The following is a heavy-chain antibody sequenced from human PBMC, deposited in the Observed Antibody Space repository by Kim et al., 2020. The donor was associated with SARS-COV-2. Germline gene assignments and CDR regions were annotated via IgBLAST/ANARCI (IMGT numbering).Heavy chain of an antibody. V-gene: IGHV3-23*01. CDR3: AKANRGWLVDRPYFDY. D-gene: IGHD6-19*01. Sequence: GGSLRLSCAASGFTFSDYAMSWVRQAPGKGLEWVSAISGSGGTTYYADSVRGRFTISRDNSKNTLYLQMNSLRAEDTAVYYCAKANRGWLVDRPYFDYWGQGTLVTVSS. CDR2: ISGSGGTT. CDR1: GFTFSDYA. J-gene: IGHJ4*02.